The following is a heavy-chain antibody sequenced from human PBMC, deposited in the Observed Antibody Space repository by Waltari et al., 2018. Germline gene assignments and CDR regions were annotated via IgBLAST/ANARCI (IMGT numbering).Heavy chain of an antibody. V-gene: IGHV1-2*04. Sequence: QVQLVQSGAEVKKPGASVKVSCKASGYTFTGSYMHWVRQAPGQGLEWMGWINPNSGGTNYAKKFQGWVTMTRDTYISKAYMELRRLRSDDTAVYYCARDAFDIWGQGTMVTVSS. CDR1: GYTFTGSY. CDR3: ARDAFDI. J-gene: IGHJ3*02. CDR2: INPNSGGT.